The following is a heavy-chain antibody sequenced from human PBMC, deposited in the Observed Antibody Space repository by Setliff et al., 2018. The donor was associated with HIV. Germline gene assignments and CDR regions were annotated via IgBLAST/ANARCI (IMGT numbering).Heavy chain of an antibody. V-gene: IGHV4-61*09. CDR1: GDSISSGSYY. J-gene: IGHJ6*02. CDR2: IYTSGSN. CDR3: ARGVAVTAIHAYYYGLDV. D-gene: IGHD2-21*02. Sequence: SETLSLTCTVSGDSISSGSYYWSWIRQPAGKGLEWIGHIYTSGSNNYNPSLKSRVTISVDTSKNQFSLRLSSVTAADTAVYYCARGVAVTAIHAYYYGLDVWGQGTTVTVSS.